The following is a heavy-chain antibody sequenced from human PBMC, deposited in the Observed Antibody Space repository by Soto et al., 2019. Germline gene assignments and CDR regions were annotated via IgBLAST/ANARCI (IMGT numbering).Heavy chain of an antibody. CDR2: INAGNGNT. V-gene: IGHV1-3*05. CDR1: GYTFTSYA. Sequence: QVQLVQSGAEEKKPGASVKVSCKASGYTFTSYAMHWVRQAPGQRLEWMGWINAGNGNTKYSQKFQGRVTITRDASASTAYMELSSLRSEDTAVYYCARGIAPYYFDYWGQGTLVTVSS. J-gene: IGHJ4*02. D-gene: IGHD6-13*01. CDR3: ARGIAPYYFDY.